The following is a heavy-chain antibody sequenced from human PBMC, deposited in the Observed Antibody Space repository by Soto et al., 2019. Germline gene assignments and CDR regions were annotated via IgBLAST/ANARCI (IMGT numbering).Heavy chain of an antibody. D-gene: IGHD2-15*01. CDR2: IYDSGST. J-gene: IGHJ4*02. CDR3: ARDKVDGGIFEY. CDR1: GGSISSGGYY. Sequence: QVQLQESGPGLVKPSQTLSLTCTVSGGSISSGGYYWTWIRQHPGKGLEWIGYIYDSGSTYYNPSLKSRLIISVDTSKNQFSLKLNSVTAADTAVYYCARDKVDGGIFEYWGQGTLVAVSS. V-gene: IGHV4-31*03.